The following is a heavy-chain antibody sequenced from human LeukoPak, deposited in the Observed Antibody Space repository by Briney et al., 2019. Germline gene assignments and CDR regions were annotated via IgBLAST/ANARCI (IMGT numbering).Heavy chain of an antibody. CDR3: AKDLGNYYDSSGYYYY. Sequence: GGSLRLSCAASGFTFSSYGMHWVRQAPGKGLEWVAVISYDRSNKYYADSVKGRFTISRDNSKNTLYLQMNSLRAEDTAVYYCAKDLGNYYDSSGYYYYWGQGTLVTVSS. J-gene: IGHJ4*02. CDR2: ISYDRSNK. CDR1: GFTFSSYG. V-gene: IGHV3-30*18. D-gene: IGHD3-22*01.